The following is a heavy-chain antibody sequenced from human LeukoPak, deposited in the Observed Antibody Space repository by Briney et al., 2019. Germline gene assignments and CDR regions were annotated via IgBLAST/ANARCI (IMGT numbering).Heavy chain of an antibody. D-gene: IGHD3-10*01. CDR1: GYTFNGYY. CDR3: ASFEVGA. V-gene: IGHV1-2*02. Sequence: ASVKVSCKASGYTFNGYYKHWVRQAPGQGLEWMGWINPNSGGTNYAQKFQGRVTMTRDTSITTVYMELSRLRSDETAVFYCASFEVGAWGQGTLVTVSS. CDR2: INPNSGGT. J-gene: IGHJ5*02.